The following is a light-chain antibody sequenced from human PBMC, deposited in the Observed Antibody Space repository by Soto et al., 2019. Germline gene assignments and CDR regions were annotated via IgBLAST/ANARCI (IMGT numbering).Light chain of an antibody. CDR2: ENN. J-gene: IGLJ1*01. V-gene: IGLV1-51*02. CDR3: GTWDTSLSVYV. Sequence: QSVLTQPPSVSAAPGQTVTISCSGSSSNIGDNFVSWYQQLPGTAPTLLIYENNKRPSGIPDRFSGSKSGTSATLGITGLQTGDEADYYCGTWDTSLSVYVFGTGTKLTVL. CDR1: SSNIGDNF.